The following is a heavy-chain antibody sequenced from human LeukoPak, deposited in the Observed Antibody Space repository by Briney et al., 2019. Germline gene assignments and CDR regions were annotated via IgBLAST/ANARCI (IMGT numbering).Heavy chain of an antibody. CDR1: GFTVSSNY. CDR2: IYSGGST. CDR3: ARVPHYDILTGYFDY. Sequence: GGSLRLSCAASGFTVSSNYMSWVRQAPGKGLEWVSVIYSGGSTYYADSVKGRFTISRDNSKNTLYLQMNSLRAEDTAVYYCARVPHYDILTGYFDYWGRGTLVTVSS. D-gene: IGHD3-9*01. V-gene: IGHV3-66*01. J-gene: IGHJ4*02.